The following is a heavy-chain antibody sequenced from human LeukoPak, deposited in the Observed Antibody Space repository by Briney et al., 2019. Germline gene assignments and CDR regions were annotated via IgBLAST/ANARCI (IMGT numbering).Heavy chain of an antibody. CDR3: ARGGRGYSYFMDV. CDR1: GGSISSYY. Sequence: SETLSLTCTVSGGSISSYYWSWIRQPPGKGLEWIGYIYYSGSTNYNPSLKSRVTISVDTSKNQFSLKLSSVTAADTAVYYCARGGRGYSYFMDVWGKGTTVTVSS. CDR2: IYYSGST. J-gene: IGHJ6*04. V-gene: IGHV4-59*08. D-gene: IGHD5-18*01.